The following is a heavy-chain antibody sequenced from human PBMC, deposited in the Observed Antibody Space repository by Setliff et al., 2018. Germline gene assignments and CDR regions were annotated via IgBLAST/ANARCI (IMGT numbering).Heavy chain of an antibody. CDR2: IYSSGST. V-gene: IGHV4-61*02. CDR1: GGSISSGSYY. J-gene: IGHJ4*02. D-gene: IGHD3-3*01. Sequence: SETLSLTCTVSGGSISSGSYYWSWIRQPAGKGLEWIGRIYSSGSTDYNPSLNSRVSVSVDTPTNQFSLKVFSVTAADTAVYYCRFWSSYYKNDYWVQGTLVTVSS. CDR3: RFWSSYYKNDY.